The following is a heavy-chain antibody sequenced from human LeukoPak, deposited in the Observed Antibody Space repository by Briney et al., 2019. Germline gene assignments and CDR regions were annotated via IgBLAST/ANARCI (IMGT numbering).Heavy chain of an antibody. J-gene: IGHJ4*02. D-gene: IGHD3-16*02. V-gene: IGHV1-18*01. CDR1: GYTFTSYG. Sequence: ASVKVSCKASGYTFTSYGISWVRQAPGQGLEWMGWISAYNGNTNYAQKLQGRVTMTTDTSTSTAYMELRSLRSDDTAVYYCARTLLGYYDYVWGSYRPYYFDYWGQGTLVTVSS. CDR2: ISAYNGNT. CDR3: ARTLLGYYDYVWGSYRPYYFDY.